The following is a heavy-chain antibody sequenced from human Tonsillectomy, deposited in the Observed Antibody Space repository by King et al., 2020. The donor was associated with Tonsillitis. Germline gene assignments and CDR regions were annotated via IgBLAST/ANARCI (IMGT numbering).Heavy chain of an antibody. V-gene: IGHV3-23*04. CDR3: AKDRWLGSG. J-gene: IGHJ4*02. CDR1: GFIFSGFA. CDR2: ISGSGVST. D-gene: IGHD3-10*01. Sequence: EVQLVESGGGLVQPGGSLRLSCAASGFIFSGFAMSWVRQAPGKGLDWVSVISGSGVSTYYADSVKGRFTISRDNSNNTLYLQMNSLRAEDTAIYYCAKDRWLGSGWGQGTLVTVSS.